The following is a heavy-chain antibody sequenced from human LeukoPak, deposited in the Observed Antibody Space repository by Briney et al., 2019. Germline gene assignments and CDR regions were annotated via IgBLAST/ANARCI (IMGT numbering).Heavy chain of an antibody. V-gene: IGHV1-24*01. J-gene: IGHJ4*02. CDR3: ATGGPWDLLKY. CDR1: GDTLTELS. CDR2: FDPEHGEM. Sequence: EASVKVSCKVSGDTLTELSTHWVRQAPGKGLEWMGGFDPEHGEMIYAQKLQVRVTMTEDRSTDTAYMELSSLRSEDTAVYYCATGGPWDLLKYWGQGTLVTVSS. D-gene: IGHD3-9*01.